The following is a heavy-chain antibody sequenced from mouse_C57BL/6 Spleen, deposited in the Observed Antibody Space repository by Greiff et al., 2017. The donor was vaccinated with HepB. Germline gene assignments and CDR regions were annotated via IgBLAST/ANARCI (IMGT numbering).Heavy chain of an antibody. CDR1: GYTFTGYW. J-gene: IGHJ2*01. CDR3: SRGEIYDGYSDYFDY. CDR2: ILPGSGST. D-gene: IGHD2-3*01. V-gene: IGHV1-9*01. Sequence: VQLQQSGAELMKPGASVKLSCKATGYTFTGYWIEWVKQRPGHGLEWIGEILPGSGSTNYNEKFKGKATFTADTSSNTAYMQLSSLTTEDSAIYYCSRGEIYDGYSDYFDYWGQGTTLTVSS.